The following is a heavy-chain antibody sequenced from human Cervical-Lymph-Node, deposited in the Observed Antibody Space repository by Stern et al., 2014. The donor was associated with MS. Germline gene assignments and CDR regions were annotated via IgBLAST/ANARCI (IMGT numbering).Heavy chain of an antibody. CDR1: GASVSSHY. CDR3: ARSLRVGATSFWHFAL. V-gene: IGHV4-59*02. CDR2: IYHSGNT. D-gene: IGHD1-26*01. J-gene: IGHJ2*01. Sequence: QVQLVQSGPGLVKPSETLSLTCTVSGASVSSHYWSWIRQSPGKGLEWIGYIYHSGNTNYNPSPNSRVTLSGDTSKNQFSLKLTSVTAADTAVYYCARSLRVGATSFWHFALWGRGTLVTVSS.